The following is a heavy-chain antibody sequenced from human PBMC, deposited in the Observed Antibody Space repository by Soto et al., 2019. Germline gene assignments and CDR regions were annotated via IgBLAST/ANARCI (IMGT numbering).Heavy chain of an antibody. V-gene: IGHV1-18*01. D-gene: IGHD6-19*01. CDR3: AKDPIAVARSHFDY. Sequence: ASVKVSCKASGYSFTTHDITWLRQAPGKGLEWVGGISTDRGDTIYPQNLQGRVTMTTDSSTSTVYMELKSLRSDDTAVYYCAKDPIAVARSHFDYWGQGTLVTVSS. CDR2: ISTDRGDT. J-gene: IGHJ4*02. CDR1: GYSFTTHD.